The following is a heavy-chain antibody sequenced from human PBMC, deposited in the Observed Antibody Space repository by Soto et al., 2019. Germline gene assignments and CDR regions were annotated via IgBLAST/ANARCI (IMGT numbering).Heavy chain of an antibody. Sequence: ASVKVSCKVSGYTLTELSMHWVRQAPGKGLEWMGGFDPEDGETIYAQKFQGRVTMTEDTSTDTAYMELSSLRSEDTAVYYCATGTGYCSGGSCYSRYYYYMDVWGKGTTVTVSS. CDR1: GYTLTELS. D-gene: IGHD2-15*01. J-gene: IGHJ6*03. CDR3: ATGTGYCSGGSCYSRYYYYMDV. CDR2: FDPEDGET. V-gene: IGHV1-24*01.